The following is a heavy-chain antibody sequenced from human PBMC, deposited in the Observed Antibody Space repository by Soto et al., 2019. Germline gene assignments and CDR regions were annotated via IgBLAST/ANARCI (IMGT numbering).Heavy chain of an antibody. CDR1: GGSFSGFY. Sequence: PSETLSLTCAVYGGSFSGFYWSWIRQPPGKGLERIGEINHSGKTNYNPSLKSRVTISVDTSKNQFSLKLSSVTAADTAVYYCARGESPAAGPSFEYWGLGTLVTVSS. CDR2: INHSGKT. CDR3: ARGESPAAGPSFEY. J-gene: IGHJ4*02. V-gene: IGHV4-34*01. D-gene: IGHD6-13*01.